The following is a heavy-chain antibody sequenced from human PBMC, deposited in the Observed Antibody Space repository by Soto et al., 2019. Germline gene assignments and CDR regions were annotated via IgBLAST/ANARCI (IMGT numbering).Heavy chain of an antibody. CDR2: IHYSGST. Sequence: QVQLQESGPGLAKPSETLSLTCTVSGGSISSYYWSWIRQPPGKGLEWIGYIHYSGSTKYNPSLKSRVTISVDTSKNQFSLKLSSVTAADTAVYYCARDRGGVASNWFDPWGQGTLVTVSS. D-gene: IGHD3-10*01. V-gene: IGHV4-59*01. CDR3: ARDRGGVASNWFDP. J-gene: IGHJ5*02. CDR1: GGSISSYY.